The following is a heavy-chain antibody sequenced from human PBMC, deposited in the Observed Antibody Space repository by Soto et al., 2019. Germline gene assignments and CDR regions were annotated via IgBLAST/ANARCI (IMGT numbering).Heavy chain of an antibody. CDR3: ARDGPXXXXXXKWISKGDYYYYXXDL. D-gene: IGHD5-12*01. J-gene: IGHJ6*02. CDR2: IIPSFGTA. CDR1: GGTFSSYA. Sequence: QVQLVQSGAEGKKPGSSVKVSCKASGGTFSSYAISWVRQAPGQGLEWMGGIIPSFGTANYAQKFQGRVTIPADESTRTAYMELSRLRSADTALYYCARDGPXXXXXXKWISKGDYYYYXXDLWGQG. V-gene: IGHV1-69*19.